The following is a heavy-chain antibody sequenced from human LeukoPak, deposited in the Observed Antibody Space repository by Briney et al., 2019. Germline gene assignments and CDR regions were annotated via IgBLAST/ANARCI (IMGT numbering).Heavy chain of an antibody. CDR3: ARDGATAAGDY. CDR2: ISSSSSTI. Sequence: GGSPRLSCAASGFTFSSYSMNWVRQAPGKGLEWVSYISSSSSTIYYADSVKGRFTISRDNAKNSLYLQMNSLRAEDTAVYYCARDGATAAGDYWGQGTLVTVSS. CDR1: GFTFSSYS. V-gene: IGHV3-48*01. J-gene: IGHJ4*02. D-gene: IGHD2-2*01.